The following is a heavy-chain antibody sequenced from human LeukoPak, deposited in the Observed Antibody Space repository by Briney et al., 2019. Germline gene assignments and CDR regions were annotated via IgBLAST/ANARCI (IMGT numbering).Heavy chain of an antibody. J-gene: IGHJ4*02. CDR2: IYAGGNT. CDR1: GFTFSTNY. V-gene: IGHV3-53*01. Sequence: GGSLRLSWAASGFTFSTNYMSWVRQAPGKGLEWVSIIYAGGNTYYADSVKGRFTISRDNSKNTLYLQMNSLRAEDTAVYYCARRVWGTNRYTDCWGQGTLVTVSS. D-gene: IGHD3-16*02. CDR3: ARRVWGTNRYTDC.